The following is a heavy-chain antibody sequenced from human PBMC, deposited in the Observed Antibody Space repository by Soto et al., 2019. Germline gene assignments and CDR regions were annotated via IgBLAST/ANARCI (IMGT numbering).Heavy chain of an antibody. J-gene: IGHJ4*02. D-gene: IGHD3-16*02. CDR3: ARLKNHYDYIWGSYRKGKGYFDY. V-gene: IGHV4-34*01. Sequence: SETLSLTCAVYGGSFSGYYWSWIRQPPGKGLEWIGEINHSGSTNYNPSLKSRVTISVDTSKNQFSLKLSSVTAADTAVYYCARLKNHYDYIWGSYRKGKGYFDYWGQGTLVTVSS. CDR2: INHSGST. CDR1: GGSFSGYY.